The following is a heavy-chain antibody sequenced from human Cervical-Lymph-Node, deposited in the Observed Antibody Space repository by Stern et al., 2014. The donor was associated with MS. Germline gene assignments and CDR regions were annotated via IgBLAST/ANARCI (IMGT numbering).Heavy chain of an antibody. CDR2: IFSNDEK. CDR1: GFSLSNARMG. Sequence: QDQLVQSGPVLVKPTETLTLTCTVSGFSLSNARMGVSWIRQPPGKALEWLAHIFSNDEKSYSTSLKSRLTISKDTSKSQVVLTMTNMDPVDTATYYCARRVGVYAFDIWGQGTMVTVSS. D-gene: IGHD1-26*01. CDR3: ARRVGVYAFDI. J-gene: IGHJ3*02. V-gene: IGHV2-26*01.